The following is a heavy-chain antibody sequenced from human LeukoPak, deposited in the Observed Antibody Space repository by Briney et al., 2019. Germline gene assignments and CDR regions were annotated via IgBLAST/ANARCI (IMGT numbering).Heavy chain of an antibody. J-gene: IGHJ4*02. CDR1: GYSFTSYW. CDR2: IYPGDSDT. D-gene: IGHD5-12*01. V-gene: IGHV5-51*01. Sequence: GESLQISCKGSGYSFTSYWIGWVRQLPGKGLEWMGIIYPGDSDTRYSPSFQGQVTISADKSISTAYLQWNSLKASDTAMYYCARQVGYSGTYFFDYWGQGTLITVSS. CDR3: ARQVGYSGTYFFDY.